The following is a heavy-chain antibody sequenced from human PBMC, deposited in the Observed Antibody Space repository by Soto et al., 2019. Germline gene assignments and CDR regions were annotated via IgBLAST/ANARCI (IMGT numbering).Heavy chain of an antibody. CDR1: GFTFSSYG. V-gene: IGHV3-33*01. Sequence: QVQLVESGGGVVQPGRSLRLSCAASGFTFSSYGMHWVRQAPGKGLEWVAVIWYDGSNKYYADSVKGRFTISRDNSKNTVYLQMNSLRAEDTAVYYCAREAYYYDSSGYYTGDYYYGMDVWGQGTTVTVSS. CDR2: IWYDGSNK. D-gene: IGHD3-22*01. CDR3: AREAYYYDSSGYYTGDYYYGMDV. J-gene: IGHJ6*02.